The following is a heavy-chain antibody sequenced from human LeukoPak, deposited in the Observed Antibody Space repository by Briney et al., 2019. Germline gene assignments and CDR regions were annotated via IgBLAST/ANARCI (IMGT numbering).Heavy chain of an antibody. V-gene: IGHV3-30*18. CDR1: GFTFSFYG. J-gene: IGHJ5*02. Sequence: PGRSLRLSCAASGFTFSFYGIHWVGQAPGKGLEWVAVISDDGSTKYYSDSVKGRFTVSRDNSKDTLYLQMNSLTTEDTAVYYCAKDRYYDIRGRLDPWGQGTLVTVSS. CDR2: ISDDGSTK. D-gene: IGHD3-10*02. CDR3: AKDRYYDIRGRLDP.